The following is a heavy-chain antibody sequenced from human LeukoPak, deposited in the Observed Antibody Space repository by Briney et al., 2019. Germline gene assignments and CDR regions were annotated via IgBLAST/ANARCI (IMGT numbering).Heavy chain of an antibody. CDR1: GYTFTSYA. Sequence: GASVKVSCKASGYTFTSYAMHWVRQAPGQRLEWMGWINAGNGNTKYSQEFQGRVTITRDTSASTAYMELSSLRSEDMAVYYCARDSDYYDSSGHFDYWGLGTLVTVSS. V-gene: IGHV1-3*03. CDR3: ARDSDYYDSSGHFDY. J-gene: IGHJ4*02. CDR2: INAGNGNT. D-gene: IGHD3-22*01.